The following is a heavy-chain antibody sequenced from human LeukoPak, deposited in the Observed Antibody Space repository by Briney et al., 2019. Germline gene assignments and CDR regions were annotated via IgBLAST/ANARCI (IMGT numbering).Heavy chain of an antibody. J-gene: IGHJ4*02. CDR3: ARARLLLYRRPYYFDY. D-gene: IGHD2-2*02. V-gene: IGHV4-34*01. CDR2: INHSGST. Sequence: SETLSLTCAVYGGSFSGYYWSWIRQPPGKGLEWIGEINHSGSTNYNPSLKSRVTISVDTSKNQFSLKLSSVTAADTAVYYCARARLLLYRRPYYFDYWGQGTLVTVSS. CDR1: GGSFSGYY.